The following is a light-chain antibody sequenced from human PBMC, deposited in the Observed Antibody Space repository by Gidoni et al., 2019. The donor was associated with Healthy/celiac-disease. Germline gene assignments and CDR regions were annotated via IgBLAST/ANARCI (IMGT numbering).Light chain of an antibody. CDR2: DAS. J-gene: IGKJ4*01. Sequence: EIVLTQSPATLSLSPGERATLSCRASQSVSSYLAWYQQKPGPAPRLLIYDASNRATGIPARFSGSGSGTDFTLTISSLEPEDFAVYYCQQRSNWSLTFGGGTKVEIK. V-gene: IGKV3-11*01. CDR3: QQRSNWSLT. CDR1: QSVSSY.